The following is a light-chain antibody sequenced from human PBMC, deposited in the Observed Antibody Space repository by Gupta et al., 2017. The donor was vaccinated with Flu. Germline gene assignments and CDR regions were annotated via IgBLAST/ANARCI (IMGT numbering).Light chain of an antibody. V-gene: IGKV1-5*03. J-gene: IGKJ1*01. Sequence: DTQMTQSPSTLSASVGDRVTITCRASQSVSSWLAWYQQKPGRAPKLLIYKASTLESGVPSRFSGSGSGTEFTLTISSLRPDDFATYYCQQDNSSPWTFGQGTKVEIK. CDR2: KAS. CDR3: QQDNSSPWT. CDR1: QSVSSW.